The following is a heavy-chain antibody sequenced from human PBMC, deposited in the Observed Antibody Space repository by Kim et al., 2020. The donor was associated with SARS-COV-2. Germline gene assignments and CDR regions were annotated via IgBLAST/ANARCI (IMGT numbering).Heavy chain of an antibody. CDR3: ARDWPYSSPERGMDV. V-gene: IGHV4-59*01. Sequence: SLKSRVTISVDTSKNQFSLKLSSVTAADTAVYYCARDWPYSSPERGMDVWGQGTTVTVSS. J-gene: IGHJ6*02. D-gene: IGHD6-13*01.